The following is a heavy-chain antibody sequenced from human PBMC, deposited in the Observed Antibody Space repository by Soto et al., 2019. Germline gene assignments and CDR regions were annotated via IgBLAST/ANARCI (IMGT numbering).Heavy chain of an antibody. Sequence: GGSLRLSCAASGFTFSDYYMSWIRQAPGKGLEWVSYISSSGSTIYYADSVKGRFTISRDNAKNSLYLQMNSLRAEDTAVYYCARPPTTVTTSIVLNYYYYYYMDVWGKGTTVTVSS. D-gene: IGHD4-17*01. CDR1: GFTFSDYY. V-gene: IGHV3-11*01. CDR3: ARPPTTVTTSIVLNYYYYYYMDV. J-gene: IGHJ6*03. CDR2: ISSSGSTI.